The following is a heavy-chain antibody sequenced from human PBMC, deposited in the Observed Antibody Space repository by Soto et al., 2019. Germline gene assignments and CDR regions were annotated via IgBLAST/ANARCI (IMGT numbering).Heavy chain of an antibody. CDR3: AKDAKILDWLPTSYYFDF. CDR2: ISRSGNST. D-gene: IGHD3-9*01. J-gene: IGHJ4*02. V-gene: IGHV3-23*01. CDR1: GLRFSSYA. Sequence: VQVLESGGGLAQPGRSLRLSCAVSGLRFSSYAMTWVRQSPGKGLEWVSSISRSGNSTYSADSVRGRFTISRDNSKNTLYLQMNSLRAEDTAVYYCAKDAKILDWLPTSYYFDFWGQGTLVTVSS.